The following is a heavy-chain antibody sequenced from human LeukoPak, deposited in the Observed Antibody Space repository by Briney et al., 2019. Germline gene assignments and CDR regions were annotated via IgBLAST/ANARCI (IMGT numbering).Heavy chain of an antibody. Sequence: GGSLRLSCAASGFTFNNYVMSWVRQAPGKGLEWVSTISAGGSSTFYADSVKGRFTISRDNSKNTLYLQMNSLTDENAAIYYCAKVRCGGASCSFNYWGQGTLVTVSS. J-gene: IGHJ4*02. D-gene: IGHD2-15*01. CDR3: AKVRCGGASCSFNY. CDR1: GFTFNNYV. CDR2: ISAGGSST. V-gene: IGHV3-23*01.